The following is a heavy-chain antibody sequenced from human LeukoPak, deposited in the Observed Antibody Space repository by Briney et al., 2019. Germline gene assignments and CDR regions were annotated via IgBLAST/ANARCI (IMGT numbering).Heavy chain of an antibody. CDR2: VFHSGST. V-gene: IGHV4-59*01. D-gene: IGHD1-26*01. J-gene: IGHJ4*02. Sequence: SGTLSLTCTVSGGSISGYYWSWIRLPPGKGLEWIGYVFHSGSTNYNPSLKSRVTISVDTSKNQFSLKVTSVIAADTAVYFCARFPYSGISHYFDYWGQGALVTVSS. CDR3: ARFPYSGISHYFDY. CDR1: GGSISGYY.